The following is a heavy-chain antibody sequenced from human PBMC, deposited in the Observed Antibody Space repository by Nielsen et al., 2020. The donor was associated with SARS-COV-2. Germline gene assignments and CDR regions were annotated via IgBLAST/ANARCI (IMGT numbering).Heavy chain of an antibody. CDR1: GFTFSSYA. V-gene: IGHV3-23*01. J-gene: IGHJ6*02. D-gene: IGHD5-18*01. CDR2: ISGSGGST. CDR3: ARDRYSYGYHYYYGMDV. Sequence: GESLKISCAASGFTFSSYAMSWVRQAPGKGLEWVSAISGSGGSTYYADSVKGRFTISRDNSKNTLYLQMNSLRAEDTAVYYCARDRYSYGYHYYYGMDVWGQGTTVTVSS.